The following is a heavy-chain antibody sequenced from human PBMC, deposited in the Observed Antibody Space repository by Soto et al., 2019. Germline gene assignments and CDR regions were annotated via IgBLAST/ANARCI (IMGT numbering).Heavy chain of an antibody. CDR1: GFTFSSYG. Sequence: GGSLRLSCAASGFTFSSYGMHWVRQAPGKGLEWVAVIWYDGSNKYYADSVKGRFTISRDNSKNTLYLQMNSLRAEDTSVYYCARDLALCSGGSCAYYYGMDVWGQGTTVTVSS. V-gene: IGHV3-33*01. CDR3: ARDLALCSGGSCAYYYGMDV. D-gene: IGHD2-15*01. CDR2: IWYDGSNK. J-gene: IGHJ6*02.